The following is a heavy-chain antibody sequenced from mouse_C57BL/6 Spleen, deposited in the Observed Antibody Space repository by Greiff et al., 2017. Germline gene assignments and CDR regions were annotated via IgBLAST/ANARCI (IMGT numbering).Heavy chain of an antibody. J-gene: IGHJ4*01. CDR3: AKQDYYDYDNAMDY. Sequence: VKLVESGPGLVAPSQSLSITCTVSGFSLTSYGVSWVRQPPGKGLEWLGVIWGDGSTNYYSDLITRLSISTDNSKSQVFLKLNSLQTDDTATYYCAKQDYYDYDNAMDYWGQATSVTVSS. V-gene: IGHV2-3*01. CDR1: GFSLTSYG. CDR2: IWGDGST. D-gene: IGHD2-4*01.